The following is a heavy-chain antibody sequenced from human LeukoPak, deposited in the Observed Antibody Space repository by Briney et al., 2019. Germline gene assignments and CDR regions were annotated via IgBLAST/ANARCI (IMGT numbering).Heavy chain of an antibody. V-gene: IGHV4-59*01. CDR1: GGSISSYY. CDR3: VRGSRSSDY. Sequence: PSETLSLTCTVSGGSISSYYWSWIRQPPGKGLEWIGYIYYSGSTNYNPSLKSRVTISVDTSKNQFSLKLSSVTAADTAVYYCVRGSRSSDYWGQGTLVTVSS. J-gene: IGHJ4*02. CDR2: IYYSGST.